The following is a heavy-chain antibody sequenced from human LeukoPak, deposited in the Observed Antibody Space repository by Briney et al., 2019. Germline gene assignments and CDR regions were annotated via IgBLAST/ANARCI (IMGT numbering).Heavy chain of an antibody. V-gene: IGHV1-2*02. CDR3: ARETADYFQARDAFDI. D-gene: IGHD4/OR15-4a*01. CDR2: INPNSGGT. J-gene: IGHJ3*02. CDR1: GYTFTGYY. Sequence: GASVKVSCKASGYTFTGYYMHWVRQAPGQGLEWMEWINPNSGGTNYAQKFQGRVTMTRDTSISTAYMELSRLRSDDTAVYYCARETADYFQARDAFDIWGQGTMVTVSS.